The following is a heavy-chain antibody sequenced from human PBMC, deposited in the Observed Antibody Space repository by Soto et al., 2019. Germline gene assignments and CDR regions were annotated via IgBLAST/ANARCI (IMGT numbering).Heavy chain of an antibody. CDR2: MDPNSGVS. J-gene: IGHJ6*02. Sequence: QVQLVQSGAEVKKPGASVRVSCKASGYTFTSNDITWVRQAPGQGLEWMGWMDPNSGVSGYAQRFQGRVTMTRNTSITTAHMELSSLTSEDTAVYYCASSPAFSSSWYGIPPDPSHGMDVWGQGTTVTVS. CDR3: ASSPAFSSSWYGIPPDPSHGMDV. CDR1: GYTFTSND. D-gene: IGHD6-13*01. V-gene: IGHV1-8*01.